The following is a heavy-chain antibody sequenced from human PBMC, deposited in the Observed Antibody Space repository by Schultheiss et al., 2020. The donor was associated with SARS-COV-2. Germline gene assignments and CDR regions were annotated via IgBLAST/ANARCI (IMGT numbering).Heavy chain of an antibody. CDR1: GGSISSYY. CDR3: ASSYSNYAGKSWFDP. Sequence: SETLSLTCSVSGGSISSYYWGWIRQPPGKGLEWIGSIYYSGSTYYNPSLKSRVTISVDTSKNQFSLKLSSVTAADTAVYYCASSYSNYAGKSWFDPWGQGTLVTVSS. D-gene: IGHD4-11*01. J-gene: IGHJ5*02. CDR2: IYYSGST. V-gene: IGHV4-39*01.